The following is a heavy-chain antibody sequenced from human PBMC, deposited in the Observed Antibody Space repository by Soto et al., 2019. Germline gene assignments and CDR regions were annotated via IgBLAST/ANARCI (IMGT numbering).Heavy chain of an antibody. CDR2: ISSSSSYI. D-gene: IGHD2-15*01. CDR3: ARGAYCSGGSCYPYYYYYYMDV. CDR1: GFTFSSYS. Sequence: GGSLRLSCAASGFTFSSYSMNWVRQAPGKGLEWVSSISSSSSYIYYADSVKGRFTISRDNAKNSLYLQMNSLRAEDTAVYYCARGAYCSGGSCYPYYYYYYMDVWGKGTTVTVSS. J-gene: IGHJ6*03. V-gene: IGHV3-21*01.